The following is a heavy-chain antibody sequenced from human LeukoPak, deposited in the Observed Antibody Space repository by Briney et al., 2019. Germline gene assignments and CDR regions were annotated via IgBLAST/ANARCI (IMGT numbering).Heavy chain of an antibody. Sequence: GGSLRLSCAASGFTFSSDTMNWVRQAPGEGLEWVSSISSTSSYIYYADSVRGRFTISRDTAKKSLYLQMSSERAEDTAGYYCARQIAVADADYWVQGNLVTVSS. CDR3: ARQIAVADADY. CDR2: ISSTSSYI. D-gene: IGHD6-19*01. V-gene: IGHV3-21*01. CDR1: GFTFSSDT. J-gene: IGHJ4*02.